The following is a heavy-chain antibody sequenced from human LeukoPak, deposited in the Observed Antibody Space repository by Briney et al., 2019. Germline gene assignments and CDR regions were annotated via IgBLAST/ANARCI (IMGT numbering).Heavy chain of an antibody. CDR1: GFTFSSYA. V-gene: IGHV3-23*01. Sequence: GSLRLSCAASGFTFSSYAMSWVRQAPGKGLEWVSAISGSGGSTYYADSVKGRFTISRDNSNNMPYLQMNSLRAEDTAVYYCAKDLYCSSTSCYMDVWGKGTTVTVSS. CDR3: AKDLYCSSTSCYMDV. D-gene: IGHD2-2*01. J-gene: IGHJ6*03. CDR2: ISGSGGST.